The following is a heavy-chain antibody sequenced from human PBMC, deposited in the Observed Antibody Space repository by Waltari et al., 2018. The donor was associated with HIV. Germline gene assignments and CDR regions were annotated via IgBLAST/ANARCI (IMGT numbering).Heavy chain of an antibody. V-gene: IGHV1-8*01. J-gene: IGHJ6*02. CDR3: ARRMAPNYYYYYGWDV. CDR1: GYTSTSYV. CDR2: VNPNSGNT. Sequence: QVQPVQSGAEVNKLAAPVKVPCKASGYTSTSYVINWVRQATGQGIGWRGWVNPNSGNTSCEQKSQGGVTVTRNTSISTADMQLSSLRSEDTAVYYCARRMAPNYYYYYGWDVWGQRTTVTVSS. D-gene: IGHD2-15*01.